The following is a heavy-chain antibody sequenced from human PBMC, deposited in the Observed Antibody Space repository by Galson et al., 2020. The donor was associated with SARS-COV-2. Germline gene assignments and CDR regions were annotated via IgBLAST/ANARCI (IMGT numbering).Heavy chain of an antibody. CDR3: ARGWERTGQDAFEI. J-gene: IGHJ3*02. CDR1: GYTFATYA. V-gene: IGHV1-18*01. Sequence: ASVKVSCKASGYTFATYAISWVRQAPGEGLEWMGWISAYNGDTNYAQNLQGRVTMTTDTSTNTAYMELRSLRSDDSAVYYCARGWERTGQDAFEIWGQGTMVTVSS. CDR2: ISAYNGDT. D-gene: IGHD1-26*01.